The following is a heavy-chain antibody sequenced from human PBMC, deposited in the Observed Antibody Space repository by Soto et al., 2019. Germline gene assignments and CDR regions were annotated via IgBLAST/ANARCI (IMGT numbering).Heavy chain of an antibody. CDR3: ARDGDYSNYYYYGMDV. CDR2: FDPEDGET. CDR1: GYTLTELS. J-gene: IGHJ6*02. D-gene: IGHD4-4*01. V-gene: IGHV1-24*01. Sequence: GASVKVSCKVSGYTLTELSMHWVRQAPGKGLEWMGGFDPEDGETIYAQKFQGRVTMTEDTSTDTAYMELSSLRSEDTAVYYCARDGDYSNYYYYGMDVWGQGTTVTVSS.